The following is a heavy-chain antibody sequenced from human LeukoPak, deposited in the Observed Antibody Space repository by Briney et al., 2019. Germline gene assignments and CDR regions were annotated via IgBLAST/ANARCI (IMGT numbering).Heavy chain of an antibody. CDR3: VREDTPATANY. D-gene: IGHD2-21*02. V-gene: IGHV3-23*01. CDR1: GFNFANHA. Sequence: GGSLRLSCAASGFNFANHAMSWVRQTAGKGLEWVSAISGGDDITYYADSVKGRFTISRDNSKDTLFLQMHSLRPGDTAVYYCVREDTPATANYWGQGTLVTISS. CDR2: ISGGDDIT. J-gene: IGHJ4*02.